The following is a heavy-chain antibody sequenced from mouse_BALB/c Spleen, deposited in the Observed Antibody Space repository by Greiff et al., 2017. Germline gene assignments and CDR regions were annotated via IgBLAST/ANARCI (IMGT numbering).Heavy chain of an antibody. Sequence: VKLMESGPGLVAPSQSLSITCTVSGFSLTDYGVSWIRQPPGKGLEWLGVIWGGGSTYYNSAPKSRLSISKNNSKSQDFLKMSSLQTDDTAKYCCGKNYCDHRFAYWGQGTLVTVSA. CDR3: GKNYCDHRFAY. D-gene: IGHD1-1*01. J-gene: IGHJ3*01. CDR2: IWGGGST. V-gene: IGHV2-6-5*01. CDR1: GFSLTDYG.